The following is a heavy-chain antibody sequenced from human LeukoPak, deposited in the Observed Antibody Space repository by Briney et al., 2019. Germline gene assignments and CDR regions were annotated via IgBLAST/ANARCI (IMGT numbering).Heavy chain of an antibody. CDR1: RYSFNCYW. CDR2: IYRGDSDT. CDR3: AILSRDGYNYFDY. Sequence: GESLKISCKGSRYSFNCYWIGWVRQMPGKGLEWMGIIYRGDSDTRYSPSFQGQVTISAGKSISTAYLQWRSLKDSDTAVYYCAILSRDGYNYFDYWGQGTLVTVSS. D-gene: IGHD5-24*01. J-gene: IGHJ4*02. V-gene: IGHV5-51*01.